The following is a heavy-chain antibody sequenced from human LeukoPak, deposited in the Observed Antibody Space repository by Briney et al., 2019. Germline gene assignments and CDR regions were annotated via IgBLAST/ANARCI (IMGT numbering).Heavy chain of an antibody. CDR1: GYTFTGYH. CDR2: INPNSGAT. D-gene: IGHD1-14*01. CDR3: ARLNGNHFDY. J-gene: IGHJ4*02. V-gene: IGHV1-2*02. Sequence: ASVKVSCKASGYTFTGYHMHWVRQAPGQGLEWMAWINPNSGATDYAQKFQGRVTTTRDTSTSTAYMELSRLRSDDTAVYYCARLNGNHFDYWGQGTLVTVSS.